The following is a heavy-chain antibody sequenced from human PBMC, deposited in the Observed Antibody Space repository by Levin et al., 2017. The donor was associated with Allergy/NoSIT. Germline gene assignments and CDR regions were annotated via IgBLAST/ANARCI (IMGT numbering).Heavy chain of an antibody. D-gene: IGHD1-14*01. Sequence: PGGSLRLSCAASGFTFSSYWMHWVRQAPGKGLVWVSRINSDGSSTSYADSVKGRFTISRDNAKNTLYLQMNSLRAEDTAVYYCASSRPYKAPPGNWGQGTLVTVSS. J-gene: IGHJ4*02. CDR2: INSDGSST. CDR1: GFTFSSYW. V-gene: IGHV3-74*01. CDR3: ASSRPYKAPPGN.